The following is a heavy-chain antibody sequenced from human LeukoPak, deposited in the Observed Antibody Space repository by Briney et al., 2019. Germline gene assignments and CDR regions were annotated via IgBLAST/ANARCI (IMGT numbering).Heavy chain of an antibody. Sequence: GGSLRLSCAASGFTLSSYAMSWVRQAAGKGLEWVSAISGSGGNTYYADSVKGRFTIYRDTSKNTLYLQMNSLRAEDTAVYYCAREQCTGSYYWFDPWGQGTLVTVSS. V-gene: IGHV3-23*01. CDR3: AREQCTGSYYWFDP. CDR2: ISGSGGNT. J-gene: IGHJ5*02. CDR1: GFTLSSYA. D-gene: IGHD1-26*01.